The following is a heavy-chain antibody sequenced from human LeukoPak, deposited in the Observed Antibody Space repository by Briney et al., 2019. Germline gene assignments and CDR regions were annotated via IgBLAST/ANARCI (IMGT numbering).Heavy chain of an antibody. Sequence: GGSLRLSCAASGFTFADYAMHWVRQAPGKGLEWVSGISWNSGSIGYADSVKGRFTISRDNAKNYLYLQMNSLRAEDTALYYCAKDMRYYYDSSGPSADYWGQGTLVTVSS. CDR3: AKDMRYYYDSSGPSADY. J-gene: IGHJ4*02. V-gene: IGHV3-9*01. D-gene: IGHD3-22*01. CDR2: ISWNSGSI. CDR1: GFTFADYA.